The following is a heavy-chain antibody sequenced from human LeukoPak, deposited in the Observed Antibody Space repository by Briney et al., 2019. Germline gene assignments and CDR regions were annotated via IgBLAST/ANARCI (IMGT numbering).Heavy chain of an antibody. V-gene: IGHV4-34*01. CDR1: GGSFSGYY. CDR3: ARREYYGSGSYYTGYSDY. CDR2: MNHSGSS. D-gene: IGHD3-10*01. Sequence: SETLSLTCAVYGGSFSGYYWSWIRQSPGKGLELIGEMNHSGSSNFNPSLKGRVTISVDTSKNQFSLKMSSVTAADTAVYYCARREYYGSGSYYTGYSDYWGQGTLVTVSS. J-gene: IGHJ4*02.